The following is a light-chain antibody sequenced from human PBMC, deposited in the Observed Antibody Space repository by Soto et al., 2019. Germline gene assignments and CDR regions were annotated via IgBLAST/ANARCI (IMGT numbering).Light chain of an antibody. V-gene: IGKV1-5*01. CDR1: QSIGRF. Sequence: DIQMTQSPSTLSASVGDRVTITCRASQSIGRFLAWYQHQPGKAPKLLIYDASTLESGVPSRFSGTGSGTEFTFYITSLQPADFGTYYCQQCYMGWTFGQGTKV. CDR3: QQCYMGWT. CDR2: DAS. J-gene: IGKJ1*01.